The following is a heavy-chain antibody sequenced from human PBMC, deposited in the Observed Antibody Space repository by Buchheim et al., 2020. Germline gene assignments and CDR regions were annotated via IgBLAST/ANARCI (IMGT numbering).Heavy chain of an antibody. J-gene: IGHJ4*02. CDR1: GFSFSSCW. D-gene: IGHD1-26*01. Sequence: EVQLVESGGGLVQPGGSLRLSCAASGFSFSSCWMHWVRQTPGKGLLWVSRTNTDGTYTSYADSAKGRFTVSRDNAKNAMYLQMNNLREDDTAVYYCVRERQDIRSYDVWGQGTL. V-gene: IGHV3-74*01. CDR2: TNTDGTYT. CDR3: VRERQDIRSYDV.